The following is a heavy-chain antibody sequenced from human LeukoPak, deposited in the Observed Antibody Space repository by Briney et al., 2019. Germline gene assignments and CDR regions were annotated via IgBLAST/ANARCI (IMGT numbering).Heavy chain of an antibody. J-gene: IGHJ3*02. V-gene: IGHV1-2*02. D-gene: IGHD6-19*01. Sequence: ASVKVSCKASGYTFTGYYMHWVRQAPGQGLEWMGWINPNSGGTNYAQKFQGRVTMTRDTSISTAYMELSRLRSDDMAVYYCASSLAVAGRGDAFDIWGQGTMVTVSS. CDR3: ASSLAVAGRGDAFDI. CDR1: GYTFTGYY. CDR2: INPNSGGT.